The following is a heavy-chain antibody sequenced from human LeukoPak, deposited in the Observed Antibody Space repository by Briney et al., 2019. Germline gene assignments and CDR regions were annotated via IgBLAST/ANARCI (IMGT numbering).Heavy chain of an antibody. CDR1: GYTFTSYY. Sequence: ASVKVSCMASGYTFTSYYMHWVRQAPGQGLEWMGWIGPKSGDTSYSQKFQGSVTVTRDTSIRTAYMELSRLRSDDTAVYYCGINRLGKSLDIWGHGTMVTVSS. D-gene: IGHD7-27*01. CDR2: IGPKSGDT. CDR3: GINRLGKSLDI. V-gene: IGHV1-2*02. J-gene: IGHJ3*02.